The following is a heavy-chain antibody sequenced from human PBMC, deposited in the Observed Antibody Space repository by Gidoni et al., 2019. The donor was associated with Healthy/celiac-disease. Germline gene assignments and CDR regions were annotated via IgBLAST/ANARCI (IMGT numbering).Heavy chain of an antibody. Sequence: QVQLVESGGGLVKLGGALRLSCAASGFIFSDYYMSWIRQAPGKGREWVSYISSSGSNIYYADPVKGRFTITRDNAKNSLYLQMNSLRAEDTAVYYCARAHSSGYLNWFDPWGQGTLVTVSS. V-gene: IGHV3-11*01. CDR3: ARAHSSGYLNWFDP. CDR2: ISSSGSNI. J-gene: IGHJ5*02. CDR1: GFIFSDYY. D-gene: IGHD3-22*01.